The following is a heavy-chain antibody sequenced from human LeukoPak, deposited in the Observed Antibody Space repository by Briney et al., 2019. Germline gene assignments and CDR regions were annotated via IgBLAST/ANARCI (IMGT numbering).Heavy chain of an antibody. Sequence: PSETLSLTCTVSGGSISSSSYYWGWIRQPPGKGLEWIGSIYYSGSTYYNPSLKSRVTISVDTSKNQFSLKLSSVTAADTAVYYCARRDAYGSGPDYWGQGTLVTVSS. J-gene: IGHJ4*02. V-gene: IGHV4-39*01. D-gene: IGHD3-10*01. CDR3: ARRDAYGSGPDY. CDR2: IYYSGST. CDR1: GGSISSSSYY.